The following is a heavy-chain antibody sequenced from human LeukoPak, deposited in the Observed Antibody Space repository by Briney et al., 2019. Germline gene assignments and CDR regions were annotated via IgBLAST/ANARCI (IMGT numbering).Heavy chain of an antibody. Sequence: GGSLRLSCAASGFTFSSYDMHWVRQATGKGLEWVSAIGTAGDTYYPGSVKGRFTISRENAKNSLYLQMNSLRAGDTAVYYCARGSGLRYYYYGMDVWGQGTTVTVSS. CDR3: ARGSGLRYYYYGMDV. CDR1: GFTFSSYD. D-gene: IGHD3/OR15-3a*01. V-gene: IGHV3-13*01. CDR2: IGTAGDT. J-gene: IGHJ6*02.